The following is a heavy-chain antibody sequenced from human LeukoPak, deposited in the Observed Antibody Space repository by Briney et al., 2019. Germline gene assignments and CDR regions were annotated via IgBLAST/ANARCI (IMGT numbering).Heavy chain of an antibody. V-gene: IGHV3-30*02. CDR1: GSTFSSYG. J-gene: IGHJ6*03. CDR2: IRYDGSNK. CDR3: AKRVLYSSSSSYYYYMDV. Sequence: PGGSLRLSCAASGSTFSSYGMHWVRQAPGKGLEWVAFIRYDGSNKYYADSVKGRFTISRDNSKNTLYLQMNSLRAEDTAVYYCAKRVLYSSSSSYYYYMDVWGKGTTVTVSS. D-gene: IGHD6-6*01.